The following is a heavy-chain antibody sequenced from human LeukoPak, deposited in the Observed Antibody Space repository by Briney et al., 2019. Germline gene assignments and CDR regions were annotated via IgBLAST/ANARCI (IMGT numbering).Heavy chain of an antibody. CDR1: GGSISSYY. CDR3: ARGHYYDSRGYYYYGRDV. D-gene: IGHD3-22*01. CDR2: IYYSGST. V-gene: IGHV4-59*01. Sequence: SETLSLTCTVSGGSISSYYWSWIRQPPGKGLEWIGYIYYSGSTNYSPSLKSRVTISVDTSKNQFSLKLSSVTAADTAVYYCARGHYYDSRGYYYYGRDVWGKGTTVTVSS. J-gene: IGHJ6*04.